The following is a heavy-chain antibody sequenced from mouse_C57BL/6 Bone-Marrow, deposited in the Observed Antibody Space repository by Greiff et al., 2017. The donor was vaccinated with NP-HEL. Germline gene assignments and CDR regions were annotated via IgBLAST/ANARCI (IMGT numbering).Heavy chain of an antibody. CDR3: ARWGYGSSYGY. D-gene: IGHD1-1*01. CDR1: GYSFTDYN. J-gene: IGHJ2*01. CDR2: INPNYGTT. Sequence: VQLQQSGPELVKPGASVKISCTASGYSFTDYNMNWVKQSNGKSLEWIGVINPNYGTTSYNQKFKGKAKLTVDQSSSSAYMQLNGLTSEDSAVYYCARWGYGSSYGYWGQGTTLTVSS. V-gene: IGHV1-39*01.